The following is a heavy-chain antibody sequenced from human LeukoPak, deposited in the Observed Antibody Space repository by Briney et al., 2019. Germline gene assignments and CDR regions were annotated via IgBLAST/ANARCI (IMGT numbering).Heavy chain of an antibody. Sequence: SQTLSLTCTVSGGSISSGDYYWSWIRQPPGKGLEWIGYIYYSGSTYYNPSLKSRVTISVDRSKNQFSLKLSSVTAADTAVYYCAREVRHIVVVIALHAFDIWGQGTMVTVSS. CDR1: GGSISSGDYY. D-gene: IGHD2-21*01. CDR2: IYYSGST. J-gene: IGHJ3*02. V-gene: IGHV4-30-4*08. CDR3: AREVRHIVVVIALHAFDI.